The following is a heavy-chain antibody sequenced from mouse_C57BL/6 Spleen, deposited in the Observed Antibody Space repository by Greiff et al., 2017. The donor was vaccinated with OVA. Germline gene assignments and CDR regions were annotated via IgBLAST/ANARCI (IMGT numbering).Heavy chain of an antibody. D-gene: IGHD2-4*01. J-gene: IGHJ4*01. CDR1: GFSLTSYG. V-gene: IGHV2-2*01. Sequence: VQLQQSGPGLVQPSQSLSITCTVSGFSLTSYGVHWVRQSPGKGLEWLGVIWSGGSTDYNAAFISRLSISKDNSKSQVFFKMNSLQADDAAIYSCARYDYDGWYYAMDYWGQGTSVTVSS. CDR3: ARYDYDGWYYAMDY. CDR2: IWSGGST.